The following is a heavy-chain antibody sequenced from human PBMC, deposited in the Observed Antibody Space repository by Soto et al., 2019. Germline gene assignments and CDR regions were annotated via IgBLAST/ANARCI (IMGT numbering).Heavy chain of an antibody. J-gene: IGHJ4*02. CDR1: GFTFSSYA. V-gene: IGHV3-23*01. CDR2: ISGSGGST. Sequence: GGSLRLSCAASGFTFSSYAMSWVRQAPGKGLEWVSAISGSGGSTYYADSVKGRFAISRDNSKNTLYLQMNSLRAEDTAVYYCAKDLLRDYYDSSGYGYWGQGTLVTVS. CDR3: AKDLLRDYYDSSGYGY. D-gene: IGHD3-22*01.